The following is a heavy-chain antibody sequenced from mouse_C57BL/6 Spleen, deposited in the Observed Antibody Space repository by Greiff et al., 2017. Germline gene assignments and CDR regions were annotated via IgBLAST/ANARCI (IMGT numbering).Heavy chain of an antibody. V-gene: IGHV14-3*01. CDR3: ARVYGSSEDFEG. J-gene: IGHJ2*01. D-gene: IGHD1-1*01. Sequence: VQLQQSVAELVRPGASVKLSCTASGFTFNNTYMHWVKQRPEQGLEWIGGIDPANGNTNYTPKFQGKATMTADTSSNTAYLQLSHLTSEDTAVYYCARVYGSSEDFEGWGKGTTLTVSS. CDR2: IDPANGNT. CDR1: GFTFNNTY.